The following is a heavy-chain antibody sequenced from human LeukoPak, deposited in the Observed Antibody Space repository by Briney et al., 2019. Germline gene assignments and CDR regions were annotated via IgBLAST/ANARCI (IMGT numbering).Heavy chain of an antibody. J-gene: IGHJ3*02. D-gene: IGHD1-7*01. Sequence: AGGSLRLSCAASGFTFSDYYMSWVRQAPGKGLEWVSYISSSGSTIYYADSVKARFTISSHNANNSLYLQMNPLTAEDTAVSSCAGTGTTLLSAFDIWGQGTMVTVSS. CDR3: AGTGTTLLSAFDI. CDR1: GFTFSDYY. CDR2: ISSSGSTI. V-gene: IGHV3-11*04.